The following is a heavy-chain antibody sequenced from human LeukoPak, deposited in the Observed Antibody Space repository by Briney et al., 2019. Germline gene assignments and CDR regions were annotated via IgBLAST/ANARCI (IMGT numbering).Heavy chain of an antibody. CDR1: GFTFSSYS. CDR3: VRDPDALDF. J-gene: IGHJ4*02. CDR2: IRSSGSPI. V-gene: IGHV3-48*02. Sequence: GRSLRLSCAASGFTFSSYSMNWVRQAPGKGLEWVAYIRSSGSPIYYADSVKGRFTISRDIAKNSLYLQMNSLRDEDTAVYYCVRDPDALDFWGQGTPVTVSS.